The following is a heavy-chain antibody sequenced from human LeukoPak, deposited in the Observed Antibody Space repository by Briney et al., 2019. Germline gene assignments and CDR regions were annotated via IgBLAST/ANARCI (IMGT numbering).Heavy chain of an antibody. CDR3: ARVTTVTTSFHFDY. CDR2: IYYSGST. V-gene: IGHV4-30-4*08. CDR1: GASISSGDFY. D-gene: IGHD4-17*01. J-gene: IGHJ4*02. Sequence: SETLSLTCTVSGASISSGDFYWSWIRQPPGEGLEWIGYIYYSGSTYYHPSLKSRVTISLDTSKNQFSLKLSSVTAADTAVYYCARVTTVTTSFHFDYWGQGTLVTVSS.